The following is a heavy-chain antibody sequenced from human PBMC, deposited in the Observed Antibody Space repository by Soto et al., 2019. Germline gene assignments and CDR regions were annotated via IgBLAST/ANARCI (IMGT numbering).Heavy chain of an antibody. CDR3: ARDHRPRAYCSSTSCYGAY. Sequence: QVQLVQSGAEVKKPGASVKVSCKASGYTFTSYGISWVRQAPGQGLEWMGWISAYNGNTNYAQKLKGRVTMTTDTSTRTAYMELRSLRSDDTAVYYCARDHRPRAYCSSTSCYGAYWGQGTLVTVSS. J-gene: IGHJ4*02. V-gene: IGHV1-18*01. CDR2: ISAYNGNT. D-gene: IGHD2-2*01. CDR1: GYTFTSYG.